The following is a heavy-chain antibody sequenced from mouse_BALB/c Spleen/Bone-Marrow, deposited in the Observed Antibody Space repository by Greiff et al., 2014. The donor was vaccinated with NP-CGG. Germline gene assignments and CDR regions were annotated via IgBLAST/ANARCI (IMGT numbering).Heavy chain of an antibody. CDR3: ARSRMRYGAMDY. J-gene: IGHJ4*01. V-gene: IGHV5-4*02. CDR1: GFTFSDYC. Sequence: EVQLVESGGGLVKPGGSLKLSCAASGFTFSDYCIYWLRQTPEKRLEWVATISDGGNYSYYPDSVKGRFAISRDNAKNNLYLQMGSLKSEDTAMYYCARSRMRYGAMDYWGQGTSVTVFS. D-gene: IGHD2-10*02. CDR2: ISDGGNYS.